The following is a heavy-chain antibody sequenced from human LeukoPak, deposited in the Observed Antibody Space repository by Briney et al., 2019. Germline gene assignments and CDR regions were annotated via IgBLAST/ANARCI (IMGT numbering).Heavy chain of an antibody. CDR1: GFTFSSYA. CDR2: IRGSGGST. J-gene: IGHJ4*02. CDR3: ANGGYAYGADY. V-gene: IGHV3-23*01. D-gene: IGHD5-18*01. Sequence: GGSLRLSCVPSGFTFSSYAMSWVRQAPGRGLEWVSGIRGSGGSTYYADSVKGRFTISRDNSKNTLYLQMNSLRAEDTAVYYCANGGYAYGADYWGQGTLVTVSS.